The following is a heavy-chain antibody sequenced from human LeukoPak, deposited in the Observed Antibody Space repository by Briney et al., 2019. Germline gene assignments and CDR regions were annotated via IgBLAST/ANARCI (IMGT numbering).Heavy chain of an antibody. Sequence: PGGSLRLSCAASGFTFSSYAMSWVRQAPGKGLEWVSAISGSGGGTYYADSVKGRFTISRDSSKNTLYLQMNSLRAEDTAVYYCARGSGYFLDFDYWGQGTLVTVSS. V-gene: IGHV3-23*01. D-gene: IGHD3-22*01. J-gene: IGHJ4*02. CDR1: GFTFSSYA. CDR2: ISGSGGGT. CDR3: ARGSGYFLDFDY.